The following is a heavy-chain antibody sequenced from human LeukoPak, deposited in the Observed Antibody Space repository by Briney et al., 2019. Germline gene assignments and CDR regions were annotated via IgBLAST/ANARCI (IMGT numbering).Heavy chain of an antibody. CDR1: GYTLTELS. J-gene: IGHJ6*02. D-gene: IGHD6-19*01. V-gene: IGHV1-24*01. Sequence: ASVKVSCKVSGYTLTELSMHWVRQAPGKGLEWMGGFDPEDGETIYAQKFQSRVTMTEDTSTDTAYMELSSLRSEDTAVYYCATGFLKAVAGPYGMDVWGQGTTVTVSS. CDR3: ATGFLKAVAGPYGMDV. CDR2: FDPEDGET.